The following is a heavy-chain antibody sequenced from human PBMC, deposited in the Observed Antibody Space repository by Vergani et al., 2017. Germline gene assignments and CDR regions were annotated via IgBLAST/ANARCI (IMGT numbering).Heavy chain of an antibody. CDR1: GFTFIMHA. J-gene: IGHJ3*02. D-gene: IGHD6-19*01. Sequence: VQVVESGGDLVQPGGSLRLSCAASGFTFIMHAMSWVRQAPGKGLEWVSTLSASDRRTHYADSVKGRFTISRDNSKNTLFLHMNSLRPEDTAVYYCAKVGRSEVAGTFGAFDIWGQGTMVTVSS. V-gene: IGHV3-23*04. CDR3: AKVGRSEVAGTFGAFDI. CDR2: LSASDRRT.